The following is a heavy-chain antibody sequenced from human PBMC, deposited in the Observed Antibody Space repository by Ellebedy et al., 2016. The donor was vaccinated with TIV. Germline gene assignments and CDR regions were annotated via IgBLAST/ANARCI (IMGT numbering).Heavy chain of an antibody. CDR1: GGSISSGDYY. Sequence: SETLSLTCTVSGGSISSGDYYWSWIRQPPGKGLEWIGYIYYSGSTNYNPSLKSRVTISVDTSKNQFSLKLSSVTAADTAVYYCARGLRSGSYYPHYFDYWGQGTLVTVSS. D-gene: IGHD1-26*01. CDR2: IYYSGST. J-gene: IGHJ4*02. V-gene: IGHV4-61*08. CDR3: ARGLRSGSYYPHYFDY.